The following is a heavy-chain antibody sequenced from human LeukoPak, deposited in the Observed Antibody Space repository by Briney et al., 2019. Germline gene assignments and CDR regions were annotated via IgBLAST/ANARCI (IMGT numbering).Heavy chain of an antibody. CDR2: INHSGST. V-gene: IGHV4-34*01. Sequence: PSETLSLTCAVYGGSFSGYYWSWIRQPPGKGLEWIGEINHSGSTNYNPSLKSRVTISLDTSKNQFSLKLSSVTAADTAVYYCAKSLYGSGSYYNWFDPWGQGTLVTVSS. D-gene: IGHD3-10*01. J-gene: IGHJ5*02. CDR1: GGSFSGYY. CDR3: AKSLYGSGSYYNWFDP.